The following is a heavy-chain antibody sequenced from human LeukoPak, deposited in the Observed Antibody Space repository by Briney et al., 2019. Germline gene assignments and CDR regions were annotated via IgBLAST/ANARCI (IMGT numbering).Heavy chain of an antibody. CDR1: GGSISSSSYY. V-gene: IGHV4-39*01. Sequence: SETLSLTCTVSGGSISSSSYYWGWIRQPPGKGLEWIGSIYYSGSTYYNPSLKSRVTISVDTSKNQFSLKLSSVTAADTAVYYCARSTTSFDYWGQGTLATVSS. CDR2: IYYSGST. CDR3: ARSTTSFDY. J-gene: IGHJ4*02. D-gene: IGHD2/OR15-2a*01.